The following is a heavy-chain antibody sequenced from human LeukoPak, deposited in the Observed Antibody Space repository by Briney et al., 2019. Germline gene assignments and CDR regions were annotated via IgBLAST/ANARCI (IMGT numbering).Heavy chain of an antibody. Sequence: AETLSLTCSVSGVYVGSHFWSWVRQPAGKGLEWIGSVSASGTTSSNPSLNSRVTMSLDTSKKQFPLKFTSVTAADTAVYFCARAYCGGECTGGGAFDIWGQGTMVTVSS. CDR3: ARAYCGGECTGGGAFDI. V-gene: IGHV4-4*07. D-gene: IGHD2-21*01. CDR2: VSASGTT. CDR1: GVYVGSHF. J-gene: IGHJ3*02.